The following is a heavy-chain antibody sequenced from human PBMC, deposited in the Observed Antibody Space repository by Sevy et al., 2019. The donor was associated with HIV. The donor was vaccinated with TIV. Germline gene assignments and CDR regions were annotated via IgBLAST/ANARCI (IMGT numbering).Heavy chain of an antibody. V-gene: IGHV4-34*01. Sequence: SETLSLTCAVYGGSFSDYSCTWIRQPPGKGLEWIGEINHSGNTNYNPSLKGRVTISVDTSKNQFSMKLSSVTAADTAVYCCARSGGYYDQGMDVWGQGTTVTVSS. D-gene: IGHD3-16*01. CDR3: ARSGGYYDQGMDV. CDR2: INHSGNT. CDR1: GGSFSDYS. J-gene: IGHJ6*02.